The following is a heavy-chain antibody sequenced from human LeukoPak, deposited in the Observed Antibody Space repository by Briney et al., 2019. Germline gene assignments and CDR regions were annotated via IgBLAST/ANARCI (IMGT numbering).Heavy chain of an antibody. CDR2: IRYDGSHK. D-gene: IGHD3-10*01. J-gene: IGHJ4*02. V-gene: IGHV3-30*02. CDR3: ARGRGVIISSDLVY. Sequence: GGSLRLSCAASGFTFSSYGMHWVRQAPGKGLEWVAFIRYDGSHKYYVDSAKGRFTISRDNSKNTLYLQMGSLRAEDMAVYYCARGRGVIISSDLVYWGQGTLVTVSS. CDR1: GFTFSSYG.